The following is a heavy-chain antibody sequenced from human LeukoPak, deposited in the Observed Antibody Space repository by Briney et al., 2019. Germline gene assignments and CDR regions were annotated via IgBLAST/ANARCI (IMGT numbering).Heavy chain of an antibody. CDR2: INPNSGGT. Sequence: GASVKVSCKASGYTFTSYDINWVRQAPGQGLEWMGWINPNSGGTNYVQKFQGRVTMTRDTSISTAYMELSRLRSDDTVVYYRAREMAGSSNSIAVDYWGQGTLVTVSS. CDR1: GYTFTSYD. V-gene: IGHV1-2*02. D-gene: IGHD6-6*01. CDR3: AREMAGSSNSIAVDY. J-gene: IGHJ4*02.